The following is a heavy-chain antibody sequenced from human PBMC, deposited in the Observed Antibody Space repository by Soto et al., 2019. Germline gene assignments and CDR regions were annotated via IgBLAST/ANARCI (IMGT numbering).Heavy chain of an antibody. J-gene: IGHJ4*02. CDR3: ATGRPSTPIYGSGWETFFDY. V-gene: IGHV1-46*01. Sequence: GTSVKVSCKASGYSLTSYYMHSVRHAPRQGLEWMGIINPSGGSTSYAQKFQGRVTMTEDTSTDTAYMELSSLRSEDTAVYYCATGRPSTPIYGSGWETFFDYWGQGTLVTVSS. D-gene: IGHD3-10*01. CDR2: INPSGGST. CDR1: GYSLTSYY.